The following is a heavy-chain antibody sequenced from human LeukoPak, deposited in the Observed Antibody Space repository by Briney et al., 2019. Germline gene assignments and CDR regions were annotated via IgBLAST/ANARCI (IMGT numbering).Heavy chain of an antibody. CDR1: GFIVSGDF. V-gene: IGHV3-53*01. CDR2: IYSDGST. D-gene: IGHD4-23*01. CDR3: AKSSGLYGGNPRVPEYFQH. Sequence: GGSLRLSCAASGFIVSGDFMSWVRQAPGKGLEWVSVIYSDGSTYYAVSVKGRFTISRDNSKNTLDLQMNSLRAEDTAVYYCAKSSGLYGGNPRVPEYFQHWGQGTLVTVSS. J-gene: IGHJ1*01.